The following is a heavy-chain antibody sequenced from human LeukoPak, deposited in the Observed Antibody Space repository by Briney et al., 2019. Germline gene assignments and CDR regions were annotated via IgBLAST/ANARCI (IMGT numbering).Heavy chain of an antibody. CDR2: IGVSSGNT. CDR1: GFTFSSYA. D-gene: IGHD2-15*01. CDR3: AREVVVAADYYYYGMDV. J-gene: IGHJ6*02. V-gene: IGHV3-23*01. Sequence: GESLRLSCAASGFTFSSYAMNWVRQAPGKGLEWVSTIGVSSGNTYYADSVKGRFTISRDNSKNTLYLQMNSLRAEDTAVYYCAREVVVAADYYYYGMDVWGQGTTVTVSS.